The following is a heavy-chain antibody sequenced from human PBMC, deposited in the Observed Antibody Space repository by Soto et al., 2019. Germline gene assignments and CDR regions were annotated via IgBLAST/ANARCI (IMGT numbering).Heavy chain of an antibody. J-gene: IGHJ4*02. CDR3: ARPLFLGYGGWSDYFDY. D-gene: IGHD2-15*01. CDR1: GGSISSSSYY. V-gene: IGHV4-39*01. Sequence: QLQLQESGPGLVKPSETLSLTCTVSGGSISSSSYYWGWIRQPPGKGLEWIGSIYYSGSTYYNPSLKSRVTISVDTSKNQFSLKLSSVTAADTAVYYCARPLFLGYGGWSDYFDYWGQGTLVTVSS. CDR2: IYYSGST.